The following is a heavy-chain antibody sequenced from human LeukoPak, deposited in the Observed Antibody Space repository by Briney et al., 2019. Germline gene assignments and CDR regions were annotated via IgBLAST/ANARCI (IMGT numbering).Heavy chain of an antibody. CDR1: GGSISSYY. Sequence: SETLSLTCTVSGGSISSYYWSWIRQPPGKGLEWIGYIYYSGSTNYNPSLKSRVTISVDTSKNQFSLKLSSVTAADTAVYYCVADGLGTYYFDYWGQGTLVTASS. CDR3: VADGLGTYYFDY. CDR2: IYYSGST. J-gene: IGHJ4*02. V-gene: IGHV4-59*01.